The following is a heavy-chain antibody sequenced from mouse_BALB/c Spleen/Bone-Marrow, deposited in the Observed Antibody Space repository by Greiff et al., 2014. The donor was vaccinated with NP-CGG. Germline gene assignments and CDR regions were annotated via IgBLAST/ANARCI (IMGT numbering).Heavy chain of an antibody. CDR3: ARITTATGAMDY. CDR1: GFSLTSYG. CDR2: IWADGST. V-gene: IGHV2-9*02. Sequence: VKLEESGPGLVAPSRSLSISCTVSGFSLTSYGVHWVRQPPGKGLEWLGVIWADGSTNYNSALMSRLSISKDNSKSQVFLKMNSVQTDDTAMYYCARITTATGAMDYWGQGTSVTVSS. D-gene: IGHD1-2*01. J-gene: IGHJ4*01.